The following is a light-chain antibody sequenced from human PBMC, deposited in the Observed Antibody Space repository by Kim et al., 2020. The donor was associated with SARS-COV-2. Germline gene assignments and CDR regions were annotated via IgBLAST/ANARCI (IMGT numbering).Light chain of an antibody. CDR3: NSRDRDSTGNLYV. J-gene: IGLJ1*01. CDR2: DKN. CDR1: SLRLYY. Sequence: GQEAGITCQGDSLRLYYASWYQQKPGQAPVLVMYDKNNRPAGIPGRFSGSRSGNTATLTITGAQAADEADYYCNSRDRDSTGNLYVFGPGTKVTVL. V-gene: IGLV3-19*01.